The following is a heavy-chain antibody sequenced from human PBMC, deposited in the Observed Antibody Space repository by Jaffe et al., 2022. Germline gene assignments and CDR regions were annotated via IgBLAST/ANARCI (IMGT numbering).Heavy chain of an antibody. D-gene: IGHD3-10*01. Sequence: EVQLVQSGAEVKKPGESLKISCKGSGYSFTSYWIGWVRQMPGKGLEWMGIIYPGDSDTRYSPSFQGQVTISADKSISTAYLQWSSLKASDTAMYYCARHRDSGYYYGSGSYNFDYWGQGTLVTVSS. CDR1: GYSFTSYW. V-gene: IGHV5-51*01. CDR2: IYPGDSDT. CDR3: ARHRDSGYYYGSGSYNFDY. J-gene: IGHJ4*02.